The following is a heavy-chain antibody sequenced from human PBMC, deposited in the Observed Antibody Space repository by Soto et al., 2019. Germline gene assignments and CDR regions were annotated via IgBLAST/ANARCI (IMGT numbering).Heavy chain of an antibody. CDR1: GFTFSSYA. CDR3: AGDSWDGLHY. CDR2: IRGSGGST. D-gene: IGHD6-13*01. Sequence: EVQLLESGGGLVQPGGSLRLSCAASGFTFSSYAMSWVRQAPGKGLEWVSAIRGSGGSTYYADSVKGRFTISRDNSKNTMYLQMNSLRAEDTAVYYCAGDSWDGLHYWGQGTLVTVSS. J-gene: IGHJ4*02. V-gene: IGHV3-23*01.